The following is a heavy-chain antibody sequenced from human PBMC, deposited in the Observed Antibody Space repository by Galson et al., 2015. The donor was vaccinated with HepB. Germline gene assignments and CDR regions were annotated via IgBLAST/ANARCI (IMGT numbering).Heavy chain of an antibody. Sequence: SLRLSCAASGFTFSSYAMHWVRQAPGKGLEWVAVISYDGSNKYYADSVKGRFTISRDNSKNTLYLQMNSLRAEDTAVYYCARVHYSSGWLHMGFWGQGTLVTVSS. J-gene: IGHJ4*02. D-gene: IGHD6-19*01. CDR2: ISYDGSNK. V-gene: IGHV3-30-3*01. CDR3: ARVHYSSGWLHMGF. CDR1: GFTFSSYA.